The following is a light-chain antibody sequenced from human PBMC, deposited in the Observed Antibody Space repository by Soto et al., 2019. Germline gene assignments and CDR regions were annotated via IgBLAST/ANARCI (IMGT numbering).Light chain of an antibody. J-gene: IGKJ4*01. Sequence: EIVMTQSPATLSVSPGERATLSCRASQSINNNLAWYQQKPGQGPRLLIYGASSRATGIPARFSVSGSGTGFTLTITSLQSEDFAIYYCQQYNNWPLTFCGGTKVEIK. CDR1: QSINNN. CDR3: QQYNNWPLT. CDR2: GAS. V-gene: IGKV3-15*01.